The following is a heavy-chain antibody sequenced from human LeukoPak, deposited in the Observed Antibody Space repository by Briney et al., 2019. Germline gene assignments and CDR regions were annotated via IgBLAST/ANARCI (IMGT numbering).Heavy chain of an antibody. J-gene: IGHJ5*02. CDR2: MYHGGNP. CDR1: GYSIRSGYF. D-gene: IGHD4-17*01. Sequence: SETLSLTCTVSGYSIRSGYFWGWIRQPPGKGLEWVGSMYHGGNPNYNPSLKSRVTISVDTSKNQFSLKLSSVTAADTAVYYCARDTAPSRWFDPWGQGTLVTVSS. CDR3: ARDTAPSRWFDP. V-gene: IGHV4-38-2*02.